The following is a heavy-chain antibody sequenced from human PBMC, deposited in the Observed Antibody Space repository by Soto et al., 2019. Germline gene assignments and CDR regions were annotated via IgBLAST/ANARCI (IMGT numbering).Heavy chain of an antibody. CDR3: ARDGSSSSGYYYYGMDV. J-gene: IGHJ6*02. D-gene: IGHD6-6*01. Sequence: ASVKVSCKASGGTFCSYAISWVRQAPGQGLEWMGGIIPIFGTANYAQKFQGRVTITADESTSTAYMELSSLRSEDTAVYYCARDGSSSSGYYYYGMDVWGQGTTVTVSS. CDR2: IIPIFGTA. CDR1: GGTFCSYA. V-gene: IGHV1-69*13.